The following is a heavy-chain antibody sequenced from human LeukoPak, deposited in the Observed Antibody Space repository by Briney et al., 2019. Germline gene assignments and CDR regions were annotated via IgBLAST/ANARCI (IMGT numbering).Heavy chain of an antibody. V-gene: IGHV4-34*01. Sequence: SETLSLTCAVYGGSFSGYYWSWIRQPPGKGLEWIGEINHSGSTNYNPSLKSRVTISVDTSKNQFSLKLSSVTAADTAVYYCARGLRRYCSGGSCYNWFDPWGQGTLVTVSS. J-gene: IGHJ5*02. CDR3: ARGLRRYCSGGSCYNWFDP. D-gene: IGHD2-15*01. CDR2: INHSGST. CDR1: GGSFSGYY.